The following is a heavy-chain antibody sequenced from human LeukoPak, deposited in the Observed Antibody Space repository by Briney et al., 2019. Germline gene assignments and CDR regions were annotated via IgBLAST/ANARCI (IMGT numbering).Heavy chain of an antibody. V-gene: IGHV4-4*07. J-gene: IGHJ3*02. D-gene: IGHD3-3*01. CDR1: GGSISSYY. CDR2: IYTSGST. Sequence: KPSETLSLTCTVCGGSISSYYWSWIRQPAGKGLEWIGRIYTSGSTHYNPSLKSRVTMSVDTSKNQFSLKLSSVTAADTAVYYCARRRCDFWSGYPNDAFDIWGQGTMVTVSS. CDR3: ARRRCDFWSGYPNDAFDI.